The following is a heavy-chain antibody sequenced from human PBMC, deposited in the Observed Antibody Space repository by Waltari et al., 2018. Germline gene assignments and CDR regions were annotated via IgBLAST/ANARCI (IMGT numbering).Heavy chain of an antibody. CDR2: ISSSSSTI. CDR3: ARGGEQQLANNYFDY. D-gene: IGHD6-13*01. CDR1: GFTFSSYS. V-gene: IGHV3-48*04. J-gene: IGHJ4*02. Sequence: EVQLVESGGGLVQPGGSLRLSCAASGFTFSSYSMNWVRQAPGKGLEWVSYISSSSSTIYYADSVKGRFTISRDNAKNSLYLQMNSLRAEDTAVYYCARGGEQQLANNYFDYWGQGTLVTVSS.